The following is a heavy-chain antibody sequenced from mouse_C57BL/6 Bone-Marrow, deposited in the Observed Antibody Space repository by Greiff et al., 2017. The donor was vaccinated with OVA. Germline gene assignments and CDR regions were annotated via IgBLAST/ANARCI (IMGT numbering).Heavy chain of an antibody. CDR3: ARKVTTVVGYFDV. J-gene: IGHJ1*03. V-gene: IGHV1-36*01. CDR2: VYPYNGGT. CDR1: GFTFTDYY. D-gene: IGHD1-1*01. Sequence: EVQRVESGPVLVKPGPSVKISCKASGFTFTDYYMHWVKQSHGKSLEWIGLVYPYNGGTSYNQRFKGKATLTVDTSSSTAYMQLSSLTSEDSAVYYCARKVTTVVGYFDVWGTGTTVTVSS.